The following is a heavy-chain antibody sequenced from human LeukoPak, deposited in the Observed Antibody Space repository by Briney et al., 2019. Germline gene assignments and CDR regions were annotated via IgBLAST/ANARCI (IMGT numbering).Heavy chain of an antibody. CDR1: GFTFDDYG. D-gene: IGHD3-22*01. CDR3: ARDLDYYDSKALGY. CDR2: INWNGGST. Sequence: GGSLRLSCAASGFTFDDYGMSWVRQAPGKGLEWVSGINWNGGSTGYADSVKGRFTISRDNAKNSLYLQMNSLRAEDTALYYCARDLDYYDSKALGYWGQGTLVTVSS. V-gene: IGHV3-20*04. J-gene: IGHJ4*02.